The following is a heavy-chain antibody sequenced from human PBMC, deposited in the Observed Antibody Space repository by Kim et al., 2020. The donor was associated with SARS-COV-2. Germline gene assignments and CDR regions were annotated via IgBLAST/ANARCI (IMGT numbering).Heavy chain of an antibody. CDR2: ISAYNGNT. CDR3: ARDPRGGSSSWYGWMPTYYYYGMDV. Sequence: ASVKVSCKASGYTFTSYGISWVRQSPGQGLEWMGWISAYNGNTNYAQKLQGRVTMTTDTSTSTAYMELRSLRSDDTAVYYCARDPRGGSSSWYGWMPTYYYYGMDVWGQGTTVTVSS. J-gene: IGHJ6*02. V-gene: IGHV1-18*01. D-gene: IGHD6-13*01. CDR1: GYTFTSYG.